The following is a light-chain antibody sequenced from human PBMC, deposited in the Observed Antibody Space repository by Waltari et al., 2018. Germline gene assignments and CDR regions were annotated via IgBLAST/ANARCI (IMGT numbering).Light chain of an antibody. J-gene: IGKJ1*01. Sequence: DVQLTQSPSFVSASVGDRVTITCRASQGIGIFLAWYQPKPGTAPKLLIFSASTVQTGVPSRFSGSGSWTDFTLTISNLQPEDFATYYCQQLHTYPPWTFGPGTRVEMK. CDR3: QQLHTYPPWT. CDR1: QGIGIF. CDR2: SAS. V-gene: IGKV1-9*01.